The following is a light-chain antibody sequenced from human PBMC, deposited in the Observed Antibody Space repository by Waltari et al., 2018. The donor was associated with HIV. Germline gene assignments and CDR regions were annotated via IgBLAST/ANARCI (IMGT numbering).Light chain of an antibody. CDR2: DVT. CDR1: SRDVGASNY. J-gene: IGLJ2*01. Sequence: QSALTQPHSASGSPGPSVTISCTGTSRDVGASNYVSWFQQHPGKAPKLMIYDVTKRPSGVPDRFSGSKSGNTASLTVSGLQAEDEADYYCASHAGSKDVFGGGTRLTVL. CDR3: ASHAGSKDV. V-gene: IGLV2-8*01.